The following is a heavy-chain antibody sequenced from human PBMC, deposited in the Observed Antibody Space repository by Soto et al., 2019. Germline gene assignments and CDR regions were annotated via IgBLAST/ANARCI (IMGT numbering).Heavy chain of an antibody. V-gene: IGHV3-21*02. CDR1: GFTFTNHN. D-gene: IGHD2-21*01. CDR3: ARDPPLSVLVVVATDDF. CDR2: ISSSSPFR. J-gene: IGHJ4*02. Sequence: EVQLVESGGGLVKPGGSLRLSCAASGFTFTNHNMNWFRQAPGKGLEWVSSISSSSPFRNYADSVKGRFSISRDNDKNLVYLQMDSLRAEDTAVYYCARDPPLSVLVVVATDDFWGQGTLVTVSS.